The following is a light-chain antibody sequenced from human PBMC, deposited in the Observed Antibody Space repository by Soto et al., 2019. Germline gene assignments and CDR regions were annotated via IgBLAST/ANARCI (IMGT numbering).Light chain of an antibody. CDR2: KAS. CDR3: QQYNAYSA. Sequence: DSQMTQSPSTLSASVGDRVAITCRASQSISSWLAWYQQKPGKVPKLLIYKASTLASGVPSRFSGSASGTEFTLTISSLQPDDFATYYCQQYNAYSAFGQGTKVDIK. J-gene: IGKJ1*01. CDR1: QSISSW. V-gene: IGKV1-5*03.